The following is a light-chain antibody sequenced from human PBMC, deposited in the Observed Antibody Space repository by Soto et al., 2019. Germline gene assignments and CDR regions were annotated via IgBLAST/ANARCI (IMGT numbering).Light chain of an antibody. V-gene: IGKV3-15*01. J-gene: IGKJ1*01. Sequence: TQSPDTLSLPPGERATLSCRAGQSVSDYLAWYQQTPGQPPRLLIYTASTRATGIPARFSGSGSGTEFTLTISSRQSEDLAVYYSPQYSNWPPQVGKGTKM. CDR3: PQYSNWPPQ. CDR2: TAS. CDR1: QSVSDY.